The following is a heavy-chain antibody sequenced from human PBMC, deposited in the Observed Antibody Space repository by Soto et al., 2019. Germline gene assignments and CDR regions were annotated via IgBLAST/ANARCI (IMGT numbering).Heavy chain of an antibody. CDR1: GGSISSGDYY. CDR2: IYHSGNT. Sequence: PSETLSLTCTVSGGSISSGDYYWSWIRQPPGKGLEWIGYIYHSGNTYYNPSLKSRVTISVDTSKNQFSLKLSSVTAADTAVYYCARQSSGWYNWFDPWGQGTLVTVSS. D-gene: IGHD6-19*01. CDR3: ARQSSGWYNWFDP. V-gene: IGHV4-30-4*01. J-gene: IGHJ5*02.